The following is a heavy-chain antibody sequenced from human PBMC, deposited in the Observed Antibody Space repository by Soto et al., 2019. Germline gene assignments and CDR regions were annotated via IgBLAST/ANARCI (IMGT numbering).Heavy chain of an antibody. CDR1: GGSFSGYY. Sequence: SETLSLTCAVYGGSFSGYYWSWIRQPPGKGLEWIGEINHSGSTNYNPSLKSRVTISVDTSKDQFSLKLSSVTAADTAVYYCARGLAVAAYYYYYGMDVWGQGTTVTVSS. D-gene: IGHD2-15*01. V-gene: IGHV4-34*01. J-gene: IGHJ6*02. CDR2: INHSGST. CDR3: ARGLAVAAYYYYYGMDV.